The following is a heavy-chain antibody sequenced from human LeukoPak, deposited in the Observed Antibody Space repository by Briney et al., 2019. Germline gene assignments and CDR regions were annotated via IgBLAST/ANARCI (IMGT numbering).Heavy chain of an antibody. V-gene: IGHV3-7*01. CDR3: ARAPLGYQLLKDYYMDV. CDR1: GFTFNSYW. Sequence: PGGSLRLSCAASGFTFNSYWMSWVRQAPGKGLEWVANIKQDGSEKHYADSVKGRFTISRDNVENSLYLEMNSLRAEDTAVYYCARAPLGYQLLKDYYMDVWGKGTTVTVSS. D-gene: IGHD2-2*01. CDR2: IKQDGSEK. J-gene: IGHJ6*03.